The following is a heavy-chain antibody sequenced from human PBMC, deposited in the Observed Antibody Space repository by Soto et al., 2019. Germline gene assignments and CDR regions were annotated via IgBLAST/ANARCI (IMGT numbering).Heavy chain of an antibody. V-gene: IGHV1-18*01. D-gene: IGHD6-19*01. J-gene: IGHJ4*02. Sequence: ASVKVSCKASGYTFTSYGISWVRQAPGQGLECMGWISAYNGNTNYAQKLQGRVTMTTDTSTSTAYMELRSLRSDDTAVYYCAGIAVAGTLDYWGQGTLVTVSS. CDR2: ISAYNGNT. CDR1: GYTFTSYG. CDR3: AGIAVAGTLDY.